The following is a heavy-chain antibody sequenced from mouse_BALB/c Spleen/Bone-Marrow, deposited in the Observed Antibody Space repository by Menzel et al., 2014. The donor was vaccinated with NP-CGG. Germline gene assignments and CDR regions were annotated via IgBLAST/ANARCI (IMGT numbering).Heavy chain of an antibody. CDR2: ISYSGST. Sequence: EVHLVESGPGLVKPSQSLSLTCTVTGYSITSDYVWNWIRQFSGNKLEWMGYISYSGSTSYNPSLRSRISITRDTSKNQFFLQLNSVTTEDTATYYCTRGTGFDYWGQGTALTVSS. CDR1: GYSITSDYV. V-gene: IGHV3-2*02. D-gene: IGHD3-3*01. J-gene: IGHJ2*01. CDR3: TRGTGFDY.